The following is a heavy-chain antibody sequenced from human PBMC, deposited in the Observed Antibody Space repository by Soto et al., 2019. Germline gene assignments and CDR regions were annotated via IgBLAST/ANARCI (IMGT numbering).Heavy chain of an antibody. CDR3: AKGGGDQRYCDY. Sequence: QVQLVDSGGGVVQPGRSLRLSCTGSGFTFSNYGMHWVRQAPGKGLEWVAIISQDGSNKYYAASVKDRFTISRDNSKNTLYLQMNSLEPEDTAVYYCAKGGGDQRYCDYWGQGTLVIVSS. CDR2: ISQDGSNK. CDR1: GFTFSNYG. J-gene: IGHJ4*02. D-gene: IGHD3-16*01. V-gene: IGHV3-30*18.